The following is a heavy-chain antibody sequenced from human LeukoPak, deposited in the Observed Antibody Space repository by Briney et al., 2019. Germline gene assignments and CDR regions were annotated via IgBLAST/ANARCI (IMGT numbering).Heavy chain of an antibody. Sequence: GRSLRLSCAASGFTFSDYYMSWIRQAPGKGLEWVSYISSSGSTIYYADSVKGRFTISRDNAKNSLYLQMNSLRAEDTAVYYCAREGGDIVATIHVDYWGQGTLVTVSS. CDR1: GFTFSDYY. CDR3: AREGGDIVATIHVDY. J-gene: IGHJ4*02. V-gene: IGHV3-11*01. CDR2: ISSSGSTI. D-gene: IGHD5-12*01.